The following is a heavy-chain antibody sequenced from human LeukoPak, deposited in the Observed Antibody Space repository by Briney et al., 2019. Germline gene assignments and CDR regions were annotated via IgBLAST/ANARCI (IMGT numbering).Heavy chain of an antibody. J-gene: IGHJ4*02. CDR2: IYYSGST. CDR3: ARDHPAAGYCTNGVCYMHHFDY. D-gene: IGHD2-8*01. V-gene: IGHV4-39*07. Sequence: SETLSLTCTVSGGSISSSSYYWGWIRQPPGKGLEWIGSIYYSGSTYYNPSLKSRVTISVDTSKNQFSLKLSSVTAADTAVYYCARDHPAAGYCTNGVCYMHHFDYWGRGTLVTVSS. CDR1: GGSISSSSYY.